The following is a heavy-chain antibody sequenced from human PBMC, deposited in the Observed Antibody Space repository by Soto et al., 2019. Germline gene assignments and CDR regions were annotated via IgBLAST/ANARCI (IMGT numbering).Heavy chain of an antibody. J-gene: IGHJ3*01. CDR1: GGSISTDSYN. V-gene: IGHV4-39*02. Sequence: QLQLQESGPGLVKPSETLSLTCSVSGGSISTDSYNWGWIRQSPGKGLEWIGTIYYDGTPSYNPSLKSQVTISVDTSRNHFSLKVKSVTAADTAMYYCARFFGNAFDVWGQGTMVKVSS. CDR3: ARFFGNAFDV. D-gene: IGHD3-3*01. CDR2: IYYDGTP.